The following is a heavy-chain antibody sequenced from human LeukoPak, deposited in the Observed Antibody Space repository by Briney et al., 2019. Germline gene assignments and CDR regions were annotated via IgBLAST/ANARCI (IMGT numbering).Heavy chain of an antibody. CDR1: GGTIGSSY. Sequence: SETLSLTCTVSGGTIGSSYWHWIRQPPGKALEWIGYIYYSGSTAYNPSLKSRITMSVDTSTNRFSLNMWSVTAADTAVYYCARDPYSSGYYASFDPWGQGTLVTVSS. V-gene: IGHV4-59*01. CDR2: IYYSGST. D-gene: IGHD5-12*01. CDR3: ARDPYSSGYYASFDP. J-gene: IGHJ5*02.